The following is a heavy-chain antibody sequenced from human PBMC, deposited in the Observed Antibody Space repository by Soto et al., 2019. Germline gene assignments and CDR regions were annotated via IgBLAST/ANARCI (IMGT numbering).Heavy chain of an antibody. D-gene: IGHD2-2*01. Sequence: GESLKISCQGSGYSFTTYWIGWVRQMPGKGLEWMGIIYPGDSDTRYSPSFQGQVTISADKSISSAYLQWSSLKASDTAMYYCATSRSSNPSNFDYWRQGTLVTVAS. V-gene: IGHV5-51*01. J-gene: IGHJ4*02. CDR2: IYPGDSDT. CDR3: ATSRSSNPSNFDY. CDR1: GYSFTTYW.